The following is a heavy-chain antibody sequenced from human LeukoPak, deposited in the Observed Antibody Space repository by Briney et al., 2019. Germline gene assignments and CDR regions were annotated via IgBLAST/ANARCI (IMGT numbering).Heavy chain of an antibody. V-gene: IGHV4-39*01. CDR2: IHYSGST. CDR1: GGSISSSSYY. J-gene: IGHJ4*02. D-gene: IGHD3-3*01. Sequence: PSETLSLTCTVSGGSISSSSYYWGWIRQPPGKGLEWIASIHYSGSTFYNPSLKSRISISVDTSRNQFSLSLNSVTAADTAVYYCARGTIFGVAKYFFDFWGQGTLDTVSS. CDR3: ARGTIFGVAKYFFDF.